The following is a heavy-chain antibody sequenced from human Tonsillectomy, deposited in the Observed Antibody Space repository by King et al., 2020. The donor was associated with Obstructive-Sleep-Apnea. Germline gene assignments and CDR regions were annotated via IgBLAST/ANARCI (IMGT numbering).Heavy chain of an antibody. D-gene: IGHD2-2*01. J-gene: IGHJ6*01. CDR1: GFTFSSYA. CDR3: ASISGGRPAAIRIYYYDGVEL. V-gene: IGHV3-23*04. CDR2: FSVIGATT. Sequence: VQLVESGGGLLQPGGSLRLSCAASGFTFSSYAMTWVRQPPGKGLEWVSAFSVIGATTSYAASAKGRFTISRANSENTLYLQMNSLRAEDTTVYYCASISGGRPAAIRIYYYDGVELWGQGATVTVSS.